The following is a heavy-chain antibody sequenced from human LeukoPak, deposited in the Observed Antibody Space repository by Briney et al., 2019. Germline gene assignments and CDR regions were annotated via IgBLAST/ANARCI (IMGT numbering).Heavy chain of an antibody. J-gene: IGHJ3*02. V-gene: IGHV3-23*01. Sequence: PGGSPRLSCAASGLTFSSYAMSWVRQAAGKGLEWVSVISDRGGSTYYADSVKGRFSISRDNSKNTMYLQMSSLRAEDTAVYYCAKFRSGSVNDAFDMWGQGTMVTVSS. CDR2: ISDRGGST. D-gene: IGHD1-26*01. CDR1: GLTFSSYA. CDR3: AKFRSGSVNDAFDM.